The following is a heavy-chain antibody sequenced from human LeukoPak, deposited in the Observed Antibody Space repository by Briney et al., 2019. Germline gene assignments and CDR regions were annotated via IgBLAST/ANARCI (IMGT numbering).Heavy chain of an antibody. J-gene: IGHJ4*02. CDR1: GYTFTGYY. CDR2: INPNSGGT. D-gene: IGHD6-19*01. CDR3: ARDNAVAGLTDYFDY. Sequence: GASVKVSCKASGYTFTGYYMHWVRQAPGQGLEWMGWINPNSGGTNYAQKFQGRVTMTRDTSISTAYMELSRLRSDDTAVYYCARDNAVAGLTDYFDYWGQGTLVTVSS. V-gene: IGHV1-2*02.